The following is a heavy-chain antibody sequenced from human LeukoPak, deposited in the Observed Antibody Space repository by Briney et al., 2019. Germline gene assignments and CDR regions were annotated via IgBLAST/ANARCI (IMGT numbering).Heavy chain of an antibody. CDR3: ANPAASASGGY. D-gene: IGHD3-16*01. V-gene: IGHV3-23*01. CDR1: GFTFSSYA. CDR2: ISGSGGST. Sequence: GGSLRLSCAASGFTFSSYAMSWVRQAPGKGVEGVSGISGSGGSTYYADSVKGRFTISRDNSKKTLFMQMNSLRAEDTAVYYCANPAASASGGYWGQGTLVTVSS. J-gene: IGHJ4*02.